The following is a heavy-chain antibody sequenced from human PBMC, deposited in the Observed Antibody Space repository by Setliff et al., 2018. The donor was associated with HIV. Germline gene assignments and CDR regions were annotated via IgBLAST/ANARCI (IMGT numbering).Heavy chain of an antibody. Sequence: ASVKVSCKASGYTFHYYDIHWVRQAPGQGLEWMGRITAGNGDTKYSQKFQDRVTLTSDMSANTVYMYLTNLRSEDTAIYYCLRRATAAEVFDYWGQGTLVTCSS. CDR3: LRRATAAEVFDY. V-gene: IGHV1-3*01. J-gene: IGHJ4*02. CDR1: GYTFHYYD. CDR2: ITAGNGDT. D-gene: IGHD6-13*01.